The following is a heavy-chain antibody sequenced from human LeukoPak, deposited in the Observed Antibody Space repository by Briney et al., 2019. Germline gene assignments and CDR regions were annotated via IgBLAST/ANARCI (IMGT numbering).Heavy chain of an antibody. V-gene: IGHV3-23*01. Sequence: PGGSLRLSCAASGFTFRSYAMSWVRQAPGKGLEWVSAISGSGGSTYYADSVKGRFTISRDNSKNTLYLQMNSLRAEDTAVYYCAKVHCSSTSCLYYFDYWGQGTLVTVSS. CDR2: ISGSGGST. CDR1: GFTFRSYA. D-gene: IGHD2-2*01. CDR3: AKVHCSSTSCLYYFDY. J-gene: IGHJ4*02.